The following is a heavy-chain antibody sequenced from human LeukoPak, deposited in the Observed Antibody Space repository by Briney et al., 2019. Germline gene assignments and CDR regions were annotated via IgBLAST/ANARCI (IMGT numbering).Heavy chain of an antibody. CDR3: ANQEYDAFDI. D-gene: IGHD2/OR15-2a*01. J-gene: IGHJ3*02. Sequence: QVQLQESGPGLVKPSESLSLTCTGAGGSISTYYCIWFRQPPGKGQEWIGSIYYSGSTYYNPSLKSRVTISVDTSKNQFSPKLSSVTAADTAVYYCANQEYDAFDIWGQGTMVTVSS. V-gene: IGHV4-59*05. CDR1: GGSISTYY. CDR2: IYYSGST.